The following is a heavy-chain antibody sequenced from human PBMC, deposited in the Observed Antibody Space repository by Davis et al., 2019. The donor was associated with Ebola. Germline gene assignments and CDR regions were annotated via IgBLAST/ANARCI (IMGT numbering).Heavy chain of an antibody. Sequence: GGSLGLSCAPSGFTFSGPAIHWVRQPPGKGLEWVGRIRSKANSYATAYAASVKGRFTISRDDSKNTAYLQMNSLKTEDTAVYYCNYGDYYYYYGMDVWGQGTTVTVSS. CDR2: IRSKANSYAT. J-gene: IGHJ6*02. D-gene: IGHD4-17*01. V-gene: IGHV3-73*01. CDR1: GFTFSGPA. CDR3: NYGDYYYYYGMDV.